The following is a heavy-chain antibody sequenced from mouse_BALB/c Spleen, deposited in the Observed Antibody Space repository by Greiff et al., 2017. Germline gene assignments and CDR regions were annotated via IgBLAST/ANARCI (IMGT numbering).Heavy chain of an antibody. CDR3: TRSKYGNYVDY. D-gene: IGHD2-10*02. Sequence: LQQPGSELVRPGASVKLSCKASGYTFTSYWMHWVKQRPGQGLEWIGNIYPGSGSTNYDEKFKSKATLTVDTSSSTAYMQLSSLTSEDSAVYYCTRSKYGNYVDYWGQGTTLTVSS. CDR1: GYTFTSYW. J-gene: IGHJ2*01. V-gene: IGHV1S22*01. CDR2: IYPGSGST.